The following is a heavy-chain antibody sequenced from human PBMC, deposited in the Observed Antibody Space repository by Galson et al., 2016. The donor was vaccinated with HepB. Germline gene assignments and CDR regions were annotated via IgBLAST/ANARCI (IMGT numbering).Heavy chain of an antibody. CDR1: GGSISTYY. CDR2: IFHTGST. V-gene: IGHV4-59*01. J-gene: IGHJ4*02. CDR3: ARVEYSGYDFRGAFDS. D-gene: IGHD5-12*01. Sequence: ETLSLTCILSGGSISTYYWSWIRQPPGKGLEWIGYIFHTGSTKFHPSLQTRVTMSIDTSANQFSLSLRSVTAADTAKYYCARVEYSGYDFRGAFDSWGQGALVIVSS.